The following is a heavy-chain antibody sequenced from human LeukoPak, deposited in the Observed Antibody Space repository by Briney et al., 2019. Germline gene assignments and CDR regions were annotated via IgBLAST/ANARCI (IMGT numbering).Heavy chain of an antibody. D-gene: IGHD6-19*01. J-gene: IGHJ3*02. CDR3: ARGGRERYSSGWTDAFDI. CDR1: GYTFTDYY. CDR2: INPNSGGT. V-gene: IGHV1-2*02. Sequence: ASVKVSCKASGYTFTDYYIHWVRQAPGQGLEWMGWINPNSGGTNYAQKFQGRVTMTRDTSTSTVYMELSSLSSEDTAVYYCARGGRERYSSGWTDAFDIWGQGTMVTVSS.